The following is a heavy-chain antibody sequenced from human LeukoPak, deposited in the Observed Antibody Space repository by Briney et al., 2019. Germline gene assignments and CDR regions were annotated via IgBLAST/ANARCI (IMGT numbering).Heavy chain of an antibody. V-gene: IGHV4-59*01. CDR2: IYYSGST. J-gene: IGHJ4*02. Sequence: SETLSLTCTVSGGSISSYYWSWIRQPPGKGLEWIGYIYYSGSTNYNPSLKSRVTISVDTSKNQFSLKLSSVTAADTAVYYCARSRTGDYFDYWGQGTLVTVSP. CDR1: GGSISSYY. CDR3: ARSRTGDYFDY.